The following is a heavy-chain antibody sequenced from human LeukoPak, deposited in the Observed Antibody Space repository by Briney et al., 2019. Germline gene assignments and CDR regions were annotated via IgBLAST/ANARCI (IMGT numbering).Heavy chain of an antibody. V-gene: IGHV4-59*08. D-gene: IGHD1-7*01. CDR3: ARQIWGTTNFLLPDY. Sequence: KPSETLSLTCTVSDDSITSSSWSWIRQPPGKGLEWIGYIYYSGSTSYNPSLKSRVTISVDTSKNQFSLKVSSVTAADTAVYYCARQIWGTTNFLLPDYWGQGTLVTVSS. CDR2: IYYSGST. J-gene: IGHJ4*02. CDR1: DDSITSSS.